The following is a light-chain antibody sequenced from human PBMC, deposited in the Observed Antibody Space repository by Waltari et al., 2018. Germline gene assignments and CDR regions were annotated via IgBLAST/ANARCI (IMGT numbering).Light chain of an antibody. CDR1: QSINNW. CDR2: DAS. Sequence: DIQMTQSPSTLSASVGDRVTITCRASQSINNWLAWFQQKPGKAPKLLIYDASSLESGVPSRFSGSGSGTEFTLTISSLQPDDFATYYCQQYGSSWTFGQGTKVEIK. CDR3: QQYGSSWT. V-gene: IGKV1-5*01. J-gene: IGKJ1*01.